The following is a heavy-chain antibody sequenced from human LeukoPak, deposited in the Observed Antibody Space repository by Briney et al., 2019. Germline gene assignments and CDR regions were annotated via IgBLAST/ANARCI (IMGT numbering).Heavy chain of an antibody. Sequence: ASVKVSCRASRYTFTSHYMHWVRQAPGQGLEWVGIINPSAGSTSYPQKFQGRVTMTSDTSTSTVYMELSSLRYDDTAAYYCAAPGASGFVGNFWSGPLDYWGQGTPVSVSS. CDR1: RYTFTSHY. D-gene: IGHD3-3*01. J-gene: IGHJ4*02. CDR2: INPSAGST. CDR3: AAPGASGFVGNFWSGPLDY. V-gene: IGHV1-46*01.